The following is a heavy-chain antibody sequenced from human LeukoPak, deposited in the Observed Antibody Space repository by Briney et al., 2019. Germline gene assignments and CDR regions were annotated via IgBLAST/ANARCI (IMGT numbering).Heavy chain of an antibody. Sequence: SETLSLACAVYGGSFSGYYWSWIRQPPGKGLEWIGEINHSGSTNYNPSLKSRVTISVDTSKNQFSLKLSSVTAADTAVYYCARMGYYDFWSGYYYYGMDVWGQGTTVTVSS. J-gene: IGHJ6*02. V-gene: IGHV4-34*01. CDR3: ARMGYYDFWSGYYYYGMDV. D-gene: IGHD3-3*01. CDR1: GGSFSGYY. CDR2: INHSGST.